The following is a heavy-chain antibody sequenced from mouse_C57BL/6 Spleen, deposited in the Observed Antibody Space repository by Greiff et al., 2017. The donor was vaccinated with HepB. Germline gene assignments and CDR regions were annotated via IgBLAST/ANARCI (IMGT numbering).Heavy chain of an antibody. CDR2: INPNNGGT. Sequence: QLQQSGPELVKPGASVKMSCKASGYTFTDYNMHWVKQSHGKSLEWIGYINPNNGGTSYNQKFKGKATLTVNKSSSTAYMELRSLTSEDSAVYYCARDYSKCYWYFDGWGTGTTVTVSS. CDR1: GYTFTDYN. D-gene: IGHD2-5*01. V-gene: IGHV1-22*01. CDR3: ARDYSKCYWYFDG. J-gene: IGHJ1*03.